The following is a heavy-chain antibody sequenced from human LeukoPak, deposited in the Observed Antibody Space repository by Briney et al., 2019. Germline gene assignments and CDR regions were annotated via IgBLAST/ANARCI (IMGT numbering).Heavy chain of an antibody. J-gene: IGHJ6*03. D-gene: IGHD1-26*01. CDR1: GGSISSYY. CDR3: ARGATLQYYYYYMDV. CDR2: IYYSGST. Sequence: SETLSLTCTVSGGSISSYYWSWIRQPPGKGLEWIGYIYYSGSTNYNPSLKSRVTISVDTSKNQFSLKLSPATAADTAVYYCARGATLQYYYYYMDVWGKGTTVTVSS. V-gene: IGHV4-59*01.